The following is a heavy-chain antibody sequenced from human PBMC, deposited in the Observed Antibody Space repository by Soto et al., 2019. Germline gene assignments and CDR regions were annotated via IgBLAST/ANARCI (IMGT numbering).Heavy chain of an antibody. V-gene: IGHV2-5*01. Sequence: QITLKESGPPLVKPTQTLTLTCTFFGFSLITIGVDVGWIRQPPGKALEWLALIYWSDDKFYSPSLKSRLTIIKDTSKNQVVLTMTNMDPVDTATYYCARRNDPYYFDSWGQGTLVTVSS. CDR1: GFSLITIGVD. D-gene: IGHD1-1*01. CDR2: IYWSDDK. J-gene: IGHJ4*02. CDR3: ARRNDPYYFDS.